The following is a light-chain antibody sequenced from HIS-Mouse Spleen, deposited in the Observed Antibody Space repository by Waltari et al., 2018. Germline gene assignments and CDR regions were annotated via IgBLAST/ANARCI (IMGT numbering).Light chain of an antibody. J-gene: IGLJ2*01. CDR2: EDS. V-gene: IGLV3-10*01. CDR3: YSTDSSGNHRV. Sequence: SYELTQPPSVPVSSGQTARITCSGDALPTKYADWSQQKSGHAPVLVIYEDSKRPSGIPGRFSGSSSGTMATLTISGAQVEDEADYYCYSTDSSGNHRVFGGGTKLTVL. CDR1: ALPTKY.